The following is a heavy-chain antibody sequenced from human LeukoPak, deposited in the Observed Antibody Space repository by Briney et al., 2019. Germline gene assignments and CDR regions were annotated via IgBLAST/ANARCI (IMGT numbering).Heavy chain of an antibody. D-gene: IGHD4-17*01. V-gene: IGHV1-2*02. CDR3: ARDRRTTVTTQYFQH. Sequence: ASVKVSCKASGYTFTGYYMHCVRQAPGQGLEWMGWINPNSGGTNYAQKFQGRVTMTRDTSISTAYMELSRLRSDDTAVYYCARDRRTTVTTQYFQHWGQGTLVTVSS. J-gene: IGHJ1*01. CDR1: GYTFTGYY. CDR2: INPNSGGT.